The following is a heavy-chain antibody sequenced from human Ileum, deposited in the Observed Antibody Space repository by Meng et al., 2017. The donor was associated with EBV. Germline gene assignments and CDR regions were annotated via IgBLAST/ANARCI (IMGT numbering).Heavy chain of an antibody. J-gene: IGHJ5*02. CDR3: ARYGRCNGNSFYCFDP. D-gene: IGHD4-23*01. CDR2: IDQSGYT. Sequence: QVRLEQCGTGLLKPSATLSLTCAVYGGSFNDYYWTWLRQPPGKGLEWIGEIDQSGYTKFNPSLSSRATISRDTSNNQFSLRLNSVTAADTALYYCARYGRCNGNSFYCFDPWGQGTLVTVSS. CDR1: GGSFNDYY. V-gene: IGHV4-34*01.